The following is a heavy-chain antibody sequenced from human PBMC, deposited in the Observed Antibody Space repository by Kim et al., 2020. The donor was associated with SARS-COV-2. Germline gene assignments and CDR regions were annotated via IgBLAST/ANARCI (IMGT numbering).Heavy chain of an antibody. D-gene: IGHD2-15*01. Sequence: GGSLRLSCAASGFTFSNYAMTWVRQTPGKGLEWVSAISGSGGNTYNADSVKGRFTISRDNSKNTLYLQMNSLRAEDTAVYYCAKLGGYCSGGSCYSAYWGQGTLVTVSS. CDR2: ISGSGGNT. V-gene: IGHV3-23*01. J-gene: IGHJ4*02. CDR1: GFTFSNYA. CDR3: AKLGGYCSGGSCYSAY.